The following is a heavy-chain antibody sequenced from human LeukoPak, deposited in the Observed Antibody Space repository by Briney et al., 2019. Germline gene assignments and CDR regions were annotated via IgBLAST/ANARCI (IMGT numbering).Heavy chain of an antibody. CDR3: ARARFDDSSGYYYPCFDY. J-gene: IGHJ4*02. CDR1: GGSISSYY. CDR2: IYYSGST. V-gene: IGHV4-59*01. D-gene: IGHD3-22*01. Sequence: SETLSLTCTVSGGSISSYYWSWIRQPPGKGLEWIGYIYYSGSTNYNPSLKSRVTISVDTSKNQFSLKLSSVTAADTAVYYCARARFDDSSGYYYPCFDYWGQGTLVTVSS.